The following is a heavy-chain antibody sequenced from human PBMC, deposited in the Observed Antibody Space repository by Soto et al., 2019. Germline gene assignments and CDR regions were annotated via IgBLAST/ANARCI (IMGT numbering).Heavy chain of an antibody. CDR1: GGSISSYY. D-gene: IGHD6-13*01. V-gene: IGHV4-59*01. Sequence: SETLSLTCTVSGGSISSYYWSWIRQPPGKGLEWIGYIYYSGSTNYNPSLKSRVTISVDTSKNQFSLKLSSVTAADTAVYYCARDSRTAAGTSPFGYWGQGTLVTVPS. J-gene: IGHJ4*02. CDR3: ARDSRTAAGTSPFGY. CDR2: IYYSGST.